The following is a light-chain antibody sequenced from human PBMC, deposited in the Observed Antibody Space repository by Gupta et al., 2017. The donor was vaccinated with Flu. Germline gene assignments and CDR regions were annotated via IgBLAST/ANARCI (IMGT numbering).Light chain of an antibody. CDR3: HQVGSSPDT. J-gene: IGKJ2*01. Sequence: EIVLTQSPGTLSLSPGERATLSCRASQSISSSYLAWYQQKPGQAPRLLIYGASSRVTDIPDRFSGSGSGTDFTLTISRLEPEDFAVYYCHQVGSSPDTFGQGTKLEIK. CDR2: GAS. CDR1: QSISSSY. V-gene: IGKV3-20*01.